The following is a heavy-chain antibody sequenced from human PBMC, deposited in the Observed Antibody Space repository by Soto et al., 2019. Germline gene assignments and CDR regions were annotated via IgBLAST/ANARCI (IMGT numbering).Heavy chain of an antibody. CDR1: GFTSSSYG. CDR2: ISYDGSNK. Sequence: PGGSLRLSCAASGFTSSSYGMHWVRQAPGKGLEWVAVISYDGSNKYYADSVKGRFTISRDNSKNTLYLQMNSLRAEDTAVYYCAKAVRFLEWLPEYWGQGTLVTVSS. CDR3: AKAVRFLEWLPEY. J-gene: IGHJ4*02. V-gene: IGHV3-30*18. D-gene: IGHD3-3*01.